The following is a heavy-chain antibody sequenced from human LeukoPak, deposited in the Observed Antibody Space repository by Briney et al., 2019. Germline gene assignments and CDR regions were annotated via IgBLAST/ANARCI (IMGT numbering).Heavy chain of an antibody. Sequence: SETLSLTCTVSGGSISSYYWSWIRQPPGKGLEWIGYIYYSGSTNYNPSLKSRVTISVDTSKNQSSLKLSSVTAADTAVYYCVGYSSSWYRVDYWGQGTLVTVSS. CDR1: GGSISSYY. V-gene: IGHV4-59*01. CDR3: VGYSSSWYRVDY. CDR2: IYYSGST. D-gene: IGHD6-13*01. J-gene: IGHJ4*02.